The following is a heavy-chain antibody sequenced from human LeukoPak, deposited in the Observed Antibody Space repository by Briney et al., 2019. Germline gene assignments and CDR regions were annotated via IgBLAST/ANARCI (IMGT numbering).Heavy chain of an antibody. CDR3: ARGAKGWFEP. CDR1: GGSISSYY. Sequence: PSETLSLTCTVSGGSISSYYWSWIRRPAGKGLEWIGRIYTSGSTNCNPSLKSRVTISIDKSKNQFSLKLSSVTAADTAVYYCARGAKGWFEPGTKGTLVTVSS. J-gene: IGHJ5*02. V-gene: IGHV4-4*07. CDR2: IYTSGST.